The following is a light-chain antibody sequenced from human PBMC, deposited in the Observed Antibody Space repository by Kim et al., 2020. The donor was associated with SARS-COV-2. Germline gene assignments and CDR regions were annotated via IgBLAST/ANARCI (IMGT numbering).Light chain of an antibody. J-gene: IGKJ1*01. CDR2: GAS. CDR3: QQYYNWPRT. CDR1: QDISNK. Sequence: VSPGGRVTVSCKASQDISNKLTWYQQKPGQAPRLLIYGASTRATGFSARFSGSGSGTEFTLTINSLQSEDFAIYYCQQYYNWPRTFGQGTKVDIK. V-gene: IGKV3-15*01.